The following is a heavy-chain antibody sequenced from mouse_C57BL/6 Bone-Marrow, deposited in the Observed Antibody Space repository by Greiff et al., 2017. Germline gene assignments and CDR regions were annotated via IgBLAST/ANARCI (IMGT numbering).Heavy chain of an antibody. CDR1: GFNIKDDY. V-gene: IGHV14-4*01. J-gene: IGHJ3*01. D-gene: IGHD2-2*01. CDR2: IDPENGDT. Sequence: EVQLQQSGAELVRPGASVKLSCTASGFNIKDDYMHWVKQRPEQGLEWIGWIDPENGDTEYASKFQGKATITADTSSNTAYLQLSSLTSEDTAVYYCTTSTMVTTGFAYWGQGTLVTVSA. CDR3: TTSTMVTTGFAY.